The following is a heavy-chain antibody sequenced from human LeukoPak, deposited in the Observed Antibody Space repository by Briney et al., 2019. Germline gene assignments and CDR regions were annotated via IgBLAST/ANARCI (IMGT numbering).Heavy chain of an antibody. CDR1: GFTLGNFG. V-gene: IGHV3-30*02. CDR3: AKDKSQVGVDSASALVDH. Sequence: GGSLRLSCAASGFTLGNFGMHWVRQAPGKGQEWVAFIRFDGRDEYYVDSLKGRFTISRDNSKNTVYLQMNGLTSEDTALYYCAKDKSQVGVDSASALVDHWGQGTLVIVSS. CDR2: IRFDGRDE. D-gene: IGHD2-8*02. J-gene: IGHJ4*02.